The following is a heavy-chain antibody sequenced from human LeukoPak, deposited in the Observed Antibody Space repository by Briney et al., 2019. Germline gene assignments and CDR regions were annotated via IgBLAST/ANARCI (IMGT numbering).Heavy chain of an antibody. V-gene: IGHV3-7*01. J-gene: IGHJ5*02. Sequence: GGYLRLSCAAPGFTFSSNWRTWVRQAPGKGLEWVANIKHDGSENDYVVPVKGRFTTSRDNANSSLYLQMSSLSAENTAVYYCARAFTLDPWGQGTLVTVSS. CDR1: GFTFSSNW. CDR3: ARAFTLDP. CDR2: IKHDGSEN.